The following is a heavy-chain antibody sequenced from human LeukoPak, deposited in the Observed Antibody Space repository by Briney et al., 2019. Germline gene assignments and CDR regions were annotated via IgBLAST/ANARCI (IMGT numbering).Heavy chain of an antibody. V-gene: IGHV3-74*01. CDR1: GLAFSAYK. Sequence: GGSLRLSCAASGLAFSAYKMHWVRQAPRKRLVWVSRISTDGYTTDYADFVQGRFTASRDNTKNTWSLEMNSLRAEDTAVYYCVVGGSPGYWGQGTLVTVSS. CDR3: VVGGSPGY. D-gene: IGHD2-15*01. CDR2: ISTDGYTT. J-gene: IGHJ4*02.